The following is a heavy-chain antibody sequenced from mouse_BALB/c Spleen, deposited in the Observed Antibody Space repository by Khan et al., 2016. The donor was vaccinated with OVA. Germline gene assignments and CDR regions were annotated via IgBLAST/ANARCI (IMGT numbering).Heavy chain of an antibody. Sequence: QVQLKESGPGLVQPSQSLSITCTVSGFSLTTYGIHWVRQSPGKGLEWLGVIWSGGTTDYHAPFISRLNLTKDSSKSQVFFKMKSLQADDTAMYYCARNSYMYDFTYWGQATLVTVSA. CDR2: IWSGGTT. D-gene: IGHD2-14*01. V-gene: IGHV2-2*01. CDR1: GFSLTTYG. CDR3: ARNSYMYDFTY. J-gene: IGHJ3*01.